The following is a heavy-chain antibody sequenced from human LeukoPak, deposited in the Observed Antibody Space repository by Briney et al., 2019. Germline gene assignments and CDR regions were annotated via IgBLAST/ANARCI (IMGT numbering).Heavy chain of an antibody. D-gene: IGHD2-21*02. Sequence: ASVKVSCKASGGTFSSYAISWVRQAPGQGLEWMGGIIPIFGTANYAQKFQGRVTITADEPTSTAYMELSSLRSEDTAVYYCARDPEDCGGDCYSSFFDYWGQGTLVTVSS. V-gene: IGHV1-69*13. CDR3: ARDPEDCGGDCYSSFFDY. CDR2: IIPIFGTA. J-gene: IGHJ4*02. CDR1: GGTFSSYA.